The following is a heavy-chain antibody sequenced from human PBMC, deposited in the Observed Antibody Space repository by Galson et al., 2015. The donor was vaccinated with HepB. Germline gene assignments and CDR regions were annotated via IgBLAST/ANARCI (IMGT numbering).Heavy chain of an antibody. V-gene: IGHV7-4-1*02. J-gene: IGHJ4*02. CDR3: ARDDGYDYPDY. CDR2: INTNTGNP. CDR1: GYSFTSNA. D-gene: IGHD5-12*01. Sequence: SVKVSCKASGYSFTSNAMNWVRQAPGQGLEWMGWINTNTGNPTYAQGFTGRFVFSLDTSVNTAYLQISSLKAEDTAVYYCARDDGYDYPDYWGQGTLVTVPS.